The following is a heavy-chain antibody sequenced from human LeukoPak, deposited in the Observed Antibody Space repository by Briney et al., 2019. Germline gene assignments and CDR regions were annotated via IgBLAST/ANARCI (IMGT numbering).Heavy chain of an antibody. CDR3: AKYGNSGWVIDN. V-gene: IGHV4-59*08. CDR1: GGSIGSDY. CDR2: IYYTVGT. Sequence: SETLSLTCTVSGGSIGSDYWTWIRQPPGKGLEYIGYIYYTVGTNYNPSLKSRVTISVDTSKNQFSLKLSSVTAADTAVYFCAKYGNSGWVIDNWGQGTLVTVSS. J-gene: IGHJ4*02. D-gene: IGHD6-19*01.